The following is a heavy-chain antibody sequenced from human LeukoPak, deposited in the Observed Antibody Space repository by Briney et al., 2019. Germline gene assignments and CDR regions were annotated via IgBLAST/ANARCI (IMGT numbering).Heavy chain of an antibody. V-gene: IGHV4-31*03. CDR3: ARTPPATTGGFDD. Sequence: SETLSLTCTVSGGSISSGGYYWSWIRQHPGKGLEWIGYIYYSGSTFYNPSLKSRVTISVDTSKNQFSLKLSSVTAADTAVYYCARTPPATTGGFDDWGQGTLVTVSS. D-gene: IGHD4-17*01. J-gene: IGHJ5*02. CDR1: GGSISSGGYY. CDR2: IYYSGST.